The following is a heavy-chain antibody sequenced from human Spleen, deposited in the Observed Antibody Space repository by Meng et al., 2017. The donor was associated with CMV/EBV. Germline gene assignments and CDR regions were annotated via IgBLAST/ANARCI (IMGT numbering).Heavy chain of an antibody. J-gene: IGHJ4*02. CDR3: ARGPLSDFWSGYYYFDY. CDR2: IFYSRST. Sequence: SETLSLTCTVSGGSVSSGSYYWSWIRQPPGKGLEWIGYIFYSRSTNYNPSLKSRVTISVDTSKNQVSLKLRSVTAAGTALYYCARGPLSDFWSGYYYFDYWGQGTLVTVSS. CDR1: GGSVSSGSYY. D-gene: IGHD3-3*01. V-gene: IGHV4-61*01.